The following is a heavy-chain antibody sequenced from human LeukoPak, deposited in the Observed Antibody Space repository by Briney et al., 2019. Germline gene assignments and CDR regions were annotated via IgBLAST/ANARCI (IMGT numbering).Heavy chain of an antibody. Sequence: SETLSLTCTVSGGSISGSYWSWIRQPPGKGLEWIAYMYNSGSTHYNPSLKSRVTISIDTSKNQFSLKLSSLTAADTAIYYCARGIESYGDYGYWGQGILVTVSS. CDR2: MYNSGST. CDR1: GGSISGSY. J-gene: IGHJ4*02. V-gene: IGHV4-59*01. D-gene: IGHD4-17*01. CDR3: ARGIESYGDYGY.